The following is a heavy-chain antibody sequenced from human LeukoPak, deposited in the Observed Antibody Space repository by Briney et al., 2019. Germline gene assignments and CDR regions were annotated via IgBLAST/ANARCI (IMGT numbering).Heavy chain of an antibody. J-gene: IGHJ6*02. CDR1: GYTFTGYY. Sequence: ASVKVSCKASGYTFTGYYMHWVRQAPGQGLEWMGWINPNSGGTSYAQKFQGRVTMTRDTSISTAYMELSRLRSDDTAVYYCASAFVYYYGMDVWGQGTTVTVSS. CDR2: INPNSGGT. CDR3: ASAFVYYYGMDV. V-gene: IGHV1-2*02.